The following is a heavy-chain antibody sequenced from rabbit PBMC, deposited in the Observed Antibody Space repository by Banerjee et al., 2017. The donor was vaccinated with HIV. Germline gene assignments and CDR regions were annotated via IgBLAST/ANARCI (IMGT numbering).Heavy chain of an antibody. J-gene: IGHJ2*01. CDR1: GFSFSSYG. CDR3: ARAATADYGYIDAFDP. CDR2: ILAGSSGST. V-gene: IGHV1S45*01. D-gene: IGHD6-1*01. Sequence: EQLEESGGGLVQPEGSLTLTCTASGFSFSSYGISWVRQAPGKGLEWIACILAGSSGSTYYASWAKGRFTISKTSSTTVTLQMTSLTAADTATYFCARAATADYGYIDAFDPWGPGTLFTVS.